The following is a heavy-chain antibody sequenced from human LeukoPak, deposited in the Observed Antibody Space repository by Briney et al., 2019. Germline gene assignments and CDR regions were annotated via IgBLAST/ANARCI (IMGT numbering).Heavy chain of an antibody. CDR3: ARHYYDSSGYFYQDY. V-gene: IGHV4-34*01. CDR1: GGSFSGYY. Sequence: SSETLSLTCAVYGGSFSGYYWSWIRQPPGKGLEWIGEINHSGSTNYNPSLKSRVTISVDTSKNQFSLKLSSVTAADTAVYYCARHYYDSSGYFYQDYWGQGTLVTVSS. D-gene: IGHD3-22*01. J-gene: IGHJ4*02. CDR2: INHSGST.